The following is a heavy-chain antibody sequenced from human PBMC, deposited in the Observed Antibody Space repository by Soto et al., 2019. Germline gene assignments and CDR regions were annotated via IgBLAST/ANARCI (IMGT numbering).Heavy chain of an antibody. CDR3: ARDDAAAAGTGDY. J-gene: IGHJ4*02. CDR2: INPNSGGT. Sequence: ASVKVSCKASGYTFTGYYMHWVRQAPGQGLEWMGWINPNSGGTNYAQKFQGWVTMTRDTSISTAYMELRSLRSDDTAVYYCARDDAAAAGTGDYWGQGTLVTVSS. V-gene: IGHV1-2*04. D-gene: IGHD6-13*01. CDR1: GYTFTGYY.